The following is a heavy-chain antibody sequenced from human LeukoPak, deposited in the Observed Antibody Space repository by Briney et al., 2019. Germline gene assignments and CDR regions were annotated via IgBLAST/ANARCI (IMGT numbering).Heavy chain of an antibody. CDR3: AMIAGRVLASGNFDY. CDR2: ISGSGGST. D-gene: IGHD2-21*01. J-gene: IGHJ4*02. CDR1: GFTFSSYA. V-gene: IGHV3-23*01. Sequence: GGSLRLSCAASGFTFSSYAMSWVRQAPGKGLEWVSAISGSGGSTYYAGSVKGRFTISRDNSENTLYLQMNSLRAEGTAVYYCAMIAGRVLASGNFDYWGQGTLVTVSS.